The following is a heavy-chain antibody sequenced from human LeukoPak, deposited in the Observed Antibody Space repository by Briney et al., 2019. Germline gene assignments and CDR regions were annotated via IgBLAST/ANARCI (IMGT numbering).Heavy chain of an antibody. D-gene: IGHD3-10*01. V-gene: IGHV3-30*18. CDR1: GFTFSSYG. J-gene: IGHJ4*02. CDR2: ISYDGSNK. CDR3: ANGHYGSGT. Sequence: GGSLRLSCAASGFTFSSYGMHWVRQAPGKGLEWVAVISYDGSNKYYADSVKGRFTISRDNSKNTLYLQMNSLRAEDTAVYYCANGHYGSGTWGQGTQVTVSS.